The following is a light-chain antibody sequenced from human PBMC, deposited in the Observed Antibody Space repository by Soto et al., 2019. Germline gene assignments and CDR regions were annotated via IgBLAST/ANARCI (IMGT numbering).Light chain of an antibody. V-gene: IGKV1-39*01. J-gene: IGKJ3*01. CDR2: GVS. CDR3: QQCYTNSP. CDR1: QSVSSY. Sequence: EIVMTQSPSSLSISXGDRATLSCRASQSVSSYLTWYQQKPGQAPKLLIYGVSTMETEVPARFSGSGSGTEFTLTISSLQPEDFATYYCQQCYTNSPFGHGTKVDIK.